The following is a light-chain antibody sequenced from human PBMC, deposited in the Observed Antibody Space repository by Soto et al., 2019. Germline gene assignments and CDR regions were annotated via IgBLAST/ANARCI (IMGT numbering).Light chain of an antibody. CDR1: QSVSSSY. V-gene: IGKV3-20*01. J-gene: IGKJ2*01. CDR3: QQYGSSPYT. CDR2: GAS. Sequence: EIVLTQSPSTLSLSPGERATLSCRASQSVSSSYLAWCQQKPGQAPRLLIYGASSRATGIPDRFSGSGSGTDFTLTISRLEPEDFAVYYCQQYGSSPYTFDQGTKLEIK.